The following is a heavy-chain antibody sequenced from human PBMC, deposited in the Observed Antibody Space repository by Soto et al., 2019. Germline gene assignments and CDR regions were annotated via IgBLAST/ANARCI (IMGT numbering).Heavy chain of an antibody. V-gene: IGHV4-59*01. CDR3: ASVTRTCISTSCYRYYYGMDV. CDR1: GGSISSYY. Sequence: SETLSLTCTVSGGSISSYYWSWIRQPPGKGLEWIGYIYYSGSTNYNPSLKSRVTISVDTSKNQFSLKLSSVTAADTAVYYCASVTRTCISTSCYRYYYGMDVWGQGTTVTVPS. J-gene: IGHJ6*02. CDR2: IYYSGST. D-gene: IGHD2-2*02.